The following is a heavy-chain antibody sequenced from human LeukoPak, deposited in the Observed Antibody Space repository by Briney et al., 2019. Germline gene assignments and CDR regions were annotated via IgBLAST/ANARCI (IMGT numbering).Heavy chain of an antibody. CDR3: TGTIAVDAFDI. CDR2: IRTKANSYAT. J-gene: IGHJ3*02. CDR1: GFTFSGSA. D-gene: IGHD2-15*01. V-gene: IGHV3-73*01. Sequence: GGSLRLSCAASGFTFSGSAMHWVRQASGKGLEWVGRIRTKANSYATAYAASVKGMFTISRDDSKNTAYLQMNSLKTEDTAMYYCTGTIAVDAFDIWGQGTMVIVSS.